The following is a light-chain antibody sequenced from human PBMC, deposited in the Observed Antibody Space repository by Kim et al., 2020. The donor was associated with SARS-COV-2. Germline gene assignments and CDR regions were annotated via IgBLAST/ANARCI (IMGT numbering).Light chain of an antibody. CDR3: NSRDTSHFVI. V-gene: IGLV3-19*01. CDR2: GKN. CDR1: SLRKYY. J-gene: IGLJ2*01. Sequence: SSELTQDPAVSVALGQTVRITCQGDSLRKYYATWYQQKPGQAPVLLISGKNNRPSGIPDRFSGSSSGNTASLTIAGAQAEDEADYYCNSRDTSHFVISGGGTQLTVL.